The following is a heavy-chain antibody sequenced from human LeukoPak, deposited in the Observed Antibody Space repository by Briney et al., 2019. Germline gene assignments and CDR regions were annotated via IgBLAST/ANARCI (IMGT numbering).Heavy chain of an antibody. CDR3: ARLEGGVDAFDI. CDR1: GGSISSSRYY. V-gene: IGHV4-39*01. Sequence: PSETLSLTCTVSGGSISSSRYYWGWIRQPPGKGLEWIGNIYYSGSTYCNPSLKSRVTISVDTSKNQFSLRLSSVTAADTAVYYCARLEGGVDAFDIWGQGTMVTVSS. D-gene: IGHD2-8*01. J-gene: IGHJ3*02. CDR2: IYYSGST.